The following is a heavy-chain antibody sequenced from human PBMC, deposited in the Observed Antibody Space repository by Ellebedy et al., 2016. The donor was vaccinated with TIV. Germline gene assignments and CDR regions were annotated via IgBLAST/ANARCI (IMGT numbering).Heavy chain of an antibody. CDR1: GFTFTTYA. D-gene: IGHD5-18*01. V-gene: IGHV3-23*01. J-gene: IGHJ4*02. CDR2: ISSTGSRT. Sequence: PGGSLRLSCAASGFTFTTYAMHWVRQAPGKGLEWVSTISSTGSRTYYADSVEGRFIISRDNSKKTLYLQMNSLRAEDTAVYFCAKDRTPGDGYWVFDNWGQGTLVSVSS. CDR3: AKDRTPGDGYWVFDN.